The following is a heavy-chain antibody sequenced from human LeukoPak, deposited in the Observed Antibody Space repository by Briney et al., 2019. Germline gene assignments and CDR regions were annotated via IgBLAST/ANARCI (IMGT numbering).Heavy chain of an antibody. D-gene: IGHD3/OR15-3a*01. J-gene: IGHJ2*01. CDR3: AKDWTGTKPFDL. CDR1: GFTFSSYG. Sequence: GGTLRLSCAASGFTFSSYGMSWVRQAPGKGLDWVSGTSGSGGSTYYADSVKGRFTISRDNSKNTLYLQMNSLRAEDTAVYYCAKDWTGTKPFDLWGRGTLVTVSS. V-gene: IGHV3-23*01. CDR2: TSGSGGST.